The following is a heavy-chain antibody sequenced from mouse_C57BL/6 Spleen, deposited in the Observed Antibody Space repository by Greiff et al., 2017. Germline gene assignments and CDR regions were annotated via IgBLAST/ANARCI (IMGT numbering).Heavy chain of an antibody. J-gene: IGHJ2*01. CDR1: GYAFSSSW. D-gene: IGHD4-1*01. CDR2: IYPGDGDT. CDR3: ARLPYWDEYYFDY. Sequence: QVQLKQSGPELVKPGASVTISCKASGYAFSSSWMNWVKQRPGKGLEWIGRIYPGDGDTNYNGKFKGKATLTADKSSSTAYMQLSSLTSEDSAVYFCARLPYWDEYYFDYWGQGTTLTVSS. V-gene: IGHV1-82*01.